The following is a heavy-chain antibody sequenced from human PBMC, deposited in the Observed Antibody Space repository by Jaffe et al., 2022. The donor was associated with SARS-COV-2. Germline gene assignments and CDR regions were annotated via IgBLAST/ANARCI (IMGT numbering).Heavy chain of an antibody. V-gene: IGHV3-30*18. J-gene: IGHJ6*02. CDR3: VKRGGTYYGHYYAMDV. CDR1: GFIFSTYG. Sequence: QVQLVESGGGVVQPGRSLRLSCAVSGFIFSTYGMHWVRQAPGKGLEWVALILNDRNNQYYADSVKGRFIISRDNSKSTLYLQMNSLRIEDTAVYYCVKRGGTYYGHYYAMDVWGQGTTVTVSS. D-gene: IGHD1-26*01. CDR2: ILNDRNNQ.